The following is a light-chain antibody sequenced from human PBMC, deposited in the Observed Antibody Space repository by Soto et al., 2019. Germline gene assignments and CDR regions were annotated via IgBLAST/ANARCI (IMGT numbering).Light chain of an antibody. CDR1: QSVSSY. CDR3: HQRSSWSPYS. CDR2: DAS. Sequence: EIVLTQSPATLSLSPGERATLSCRASQSVSSYLAWYQQKPGQAPRLLIYDASNRATGIPARFSGSGSGTDFPLPIISLEPADFSGYYCHQRSSWSPYSFGQGTKLEIK. V-gene: IGKV3-11*01. J-gene: IGKJ2*01.